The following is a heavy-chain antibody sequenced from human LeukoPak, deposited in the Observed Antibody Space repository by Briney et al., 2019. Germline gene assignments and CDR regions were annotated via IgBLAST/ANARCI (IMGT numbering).Heavy chain of an antibody. CDR1: GFTFSSYA. CDR3: AKSRVAATPCPLDY. J-gene: IGHJ4*02. D-gene: IGHD1-26*01. V-gene: IGHV3-23*01. CDR2: ISGSGGST. Sequence: GGSLRLSCAASGFTFSSYAMSWVRQAPGKGLKWFSAISGSGGSTYYADSVKGRFTISRDNSKNTLYLQMNSLRAEDTAVYYCAKSRVAATPCPLDYWGQGTLVTVSS.